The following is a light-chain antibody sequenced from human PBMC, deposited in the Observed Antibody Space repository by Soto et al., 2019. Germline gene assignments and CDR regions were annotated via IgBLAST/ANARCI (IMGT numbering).Light chain of an antibody. J-gene: IGKJ2*01. CDR1: QSVLYSSNNKNY. CDR3: QQYLTTPFT. V-gene: IGKV4-1*01. Sequence: DTVMTQSPDSLAVSLGEKTTINCKSSQSVLYSSNNKNYLAWYQQKPGQPPKLLIYWASTRESGVPDRFSGSGSGTDFSLTISSLQAEDVAIYYCQQYLTTPFTFGQRTKLEI. CDR2: WAS.